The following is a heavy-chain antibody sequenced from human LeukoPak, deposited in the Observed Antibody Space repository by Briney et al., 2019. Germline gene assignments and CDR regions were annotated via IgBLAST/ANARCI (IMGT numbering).Heavy chain of an antibody. CDR1: GGSISSSSYY. Sequence: PSETLSLTCTVSGGSISSSSYYWGWIRQPPGKGLEWIGSIYYSGSTYYNPSLKSRVTISVDTSKNQFSLKLSSVTAADMAVYYCARDMYSSSWATLNYYYHGMDVWGQGTTVTVSS. J-gene: IGHJ6*02. D-gene: IGHD6-13*01. CDR2: IYYSGST. CDR3: ARDMYSSSWATLNYYYHGMDV. V-gene: IGHV4-39*07.